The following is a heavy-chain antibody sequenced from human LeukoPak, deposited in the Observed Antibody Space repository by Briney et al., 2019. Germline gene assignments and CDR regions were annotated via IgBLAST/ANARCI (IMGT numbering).Heavy chain of an antibody. CDR1: GYTFTGYY. CDR3: AREERGGVGDYHYYYGMDV. D-gene: IGHD2-15*01. V-gene: IGHV1-2*04. CDR2: INSNSGVT. Sequence: ASVKVSCKASGYTFTGYYIHWVRQAPGQGLESMGWINSNSGVTQYAQKFQGWVTMTRDTSISTAYMELSRLKSDDTAVYYCAREERGGVGDYHYYYGMDVWGQGTTVTVSS. J-gene: IGHJ6*02.